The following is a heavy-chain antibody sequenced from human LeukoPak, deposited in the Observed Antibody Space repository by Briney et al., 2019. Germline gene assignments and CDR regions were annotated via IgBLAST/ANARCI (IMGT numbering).Heavy chain of an antibody. CDR1: GFTFANYA. CDR2: ASGRWGET. D-gene: IGHD4-23*01. V-gene: IGHV3-23*01. J-gene: IGHJ4*02. CDR3: AKVPYYGGNSPYFDS. Sequence: PGGSLRFSCAASGFTFANYALGWVPQGPGLGREWVTYASGRWGETHSGDSDKGRFTISRDNTKGTTYLRMNSLRAEDTAVYYCAKVPYYGGNSPYFDSWGQGTLVTVSS.